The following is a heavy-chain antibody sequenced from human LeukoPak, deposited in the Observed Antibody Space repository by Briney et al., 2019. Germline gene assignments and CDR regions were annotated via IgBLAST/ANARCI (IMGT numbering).Heavy chain of an antibody. Sequence: SETLSLTCAVYGGAFSGCYWSWFRQPPGMGLEWIGEINHSGSTNYNPSLKSRVTISVDTSKNQFSLKLNSVTAADTASYYCARVPRQLERPFDYWGQGTPVTVSS. CDR2: INHSGST. J-gene: IGHJ4*02. CDR1: GGAFSGCY. CDR3: ARVPRQLERPFDY. V-gene: IGHV4-34*01. D-gene: IGHD1-1*01.